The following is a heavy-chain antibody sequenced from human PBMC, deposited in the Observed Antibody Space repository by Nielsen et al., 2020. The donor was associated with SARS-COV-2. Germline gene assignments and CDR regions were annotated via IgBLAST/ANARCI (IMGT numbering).Heavy chain of an antibody. CDR1: GGSISSYY. J-gene: IGHJ4*02. V-gene: IGHV4-59*01. CDR3: ARDQPYGDYFDY. D-gene: IGHD4-17*01. Sequence: GSLRLSCTVSGGSISSYYWSWIRQPPGKGLEWIGYIYYSGSTNYNPSLKSRVTISVDTSKNQFSLKLRSVTAADTAVYYCARDQPYGDYFDYWGQGALVTVSS. CDR2: IYYSGST.